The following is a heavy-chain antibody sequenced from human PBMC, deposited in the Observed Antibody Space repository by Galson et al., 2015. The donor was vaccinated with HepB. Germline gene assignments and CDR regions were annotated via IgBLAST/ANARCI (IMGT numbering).Heavy chain of an antibody. CDR1: GFTFSSYG. CDR3: AKCLSSGWYAFLDY. J-gene: IGHJ4*02. D-gene: IGHD6-19*01. Sequence: SLRLSCAASGFTFSSYGMHWVRQAPGKGLEWVAVISYDGNNKYYTDSVKGRFTISRDNSKNTLFLQMNSLRAEDTAVYYCAKCLSSGWYAFLDYWGQGTLVTASS. V-gene: IGHV3-30*18. CDR2: ISYDGNNK.